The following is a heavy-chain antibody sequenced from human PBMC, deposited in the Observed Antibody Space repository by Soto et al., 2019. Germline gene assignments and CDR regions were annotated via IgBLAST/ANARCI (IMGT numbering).Heavy chain of an antibody. J-gene: IGHJ6*03. D-gene: IGHD3-16*01. CDR3: ARGPYYDLICNYYYMDV. CDR1: GGSISGHY. V-gene: IGHV4-59*08. CDR2: MYYSGST. Sequence: QVQLQESGPGLVKPSETLSLSCSVSGGSISGHYWSWVRQTPGKGLAWIGYMYYSGSTNYNPSLKSRVTISVDTSTNHFSLRLTSVTAADTAVSYCARGPYYDLICNYYYMDVWCKGTTVTVSS.